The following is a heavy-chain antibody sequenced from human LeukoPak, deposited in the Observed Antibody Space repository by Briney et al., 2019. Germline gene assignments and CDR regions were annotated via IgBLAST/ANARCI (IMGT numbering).Heavy chain of an antibody. CDR1: GGSISSSSYY. CDR2: IYYSGST. V-gene: IGHV4-39*01. D-gene: IGHD4-17*01. Sequence: SETLSLTCTVSGGSISSSSYYWGWIRQPPGKGLEWIGSIYYSGSTYYNPSLKRRVTISVDTSKNQFSLKLSSVTAADTAVDYCASLFYHGDNYWGQGTLVTDSS. CDR3: ASLFYHGDNY. J-gene: IGHJ4*02.